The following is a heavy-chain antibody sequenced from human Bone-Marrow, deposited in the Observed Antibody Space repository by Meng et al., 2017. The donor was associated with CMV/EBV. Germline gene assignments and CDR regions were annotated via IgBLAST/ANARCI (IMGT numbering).Heavy chain of an antibody. Sequence: SVKVSCKSSGGTFSSYTISWVRQAHGQGLEWMGRIIPILGIANYAQKFQGRVTITADKSTSTAYMELSSLRSEDTSVYYCAREPSQALMDVWGQGTTVTVSS. CDR1: GGTFSSYT. J-gene: IGHJ6*01. D-gene: IGHD1-14*01. CDR2: IIPILGIA. V-gene: IGHV1-69*02. CDR3: AREPSQALMDV.